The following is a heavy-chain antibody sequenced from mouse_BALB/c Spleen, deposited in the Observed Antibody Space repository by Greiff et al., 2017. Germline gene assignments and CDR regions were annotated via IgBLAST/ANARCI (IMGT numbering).Heavy chain of an antibody. J-gene: IGHJ3*01. CDR2: IDPSDSYT. Sequence: VQLQQPGAELVKPGASVKLSCKASGYTFTSYWMHWVKQRPGQGLEWIGEIDPSDSYTNYNQKFKGKATLTVDKSSSTAYMQLSSLTSEDSAVYYCARGDYRYDDPHFAYWGQGTLVTVSA. CDR3: ARGDYRYDDPHFAY. CDR1: GYTFTSYW. D-gene: IGHD2-14*01. V-gene: IGHV1-69*02.